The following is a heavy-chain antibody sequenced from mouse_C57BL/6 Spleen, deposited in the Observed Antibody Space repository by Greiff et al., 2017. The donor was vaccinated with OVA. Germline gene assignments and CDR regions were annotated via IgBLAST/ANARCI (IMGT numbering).Heavy chain of an antibody. D-gene: IGHD2-1*01. J-gene: IGHJ4*01. CDR1: GFTITDYY. Sequence: VQLQQSGAELVRPGASVKLSCTASGFTITDYYMHWVKQRPEQGLEWIGRIDPEDGDTDYAPKFKGKATMTADTSSNTAYMQLSSLTSEDTAVDDCAAEGGDGNYEGMDYWGQGTSVTVSA. CDR3: AAEGGDGNYEGMDY. V-gene: IGHV14-1*01. CDR2: IDPEDGDT.